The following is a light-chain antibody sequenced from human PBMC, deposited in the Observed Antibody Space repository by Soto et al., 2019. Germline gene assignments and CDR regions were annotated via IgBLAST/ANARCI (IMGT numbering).Light chain of an antibody. CDR3: QQYGSSRQT. V-gene: IGKV3D-20*01. J-gene: IGKJ2*01. Sequence: EIVLTQSPATLSLSPGERATLSCGASQSVSSSYLAWYQQKPGLAPRLLIYDASSRATGIPDRFSGSGSGTDFTLTISRLEPEDSAVYHCQQYGSSRQTFGQGTKLEIK. CDR2: DAS. CDR1: QSVSSSY.